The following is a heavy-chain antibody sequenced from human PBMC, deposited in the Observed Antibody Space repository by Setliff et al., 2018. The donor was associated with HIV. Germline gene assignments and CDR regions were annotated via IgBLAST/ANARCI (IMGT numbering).Heavy chain of an antibody. V-gene: IGHV1-69*13. J-gene: IGHJ4*02. CDR1: GGTFSSYA. D-gene: IGHD6-19*01. CDR3: ARAGASSGWYGWYFDY. Sequence: ASVKVSCKASGGTFSSYAISWVRQAPGQGLEWMGGIIPIFGTANYAQKFQGRVTITADESTSTAYMELSSLRSEDTAVYYCARAGASSGWYGWYFDYWGQGTRGTVSS. CDR2: IIPIFGTA.